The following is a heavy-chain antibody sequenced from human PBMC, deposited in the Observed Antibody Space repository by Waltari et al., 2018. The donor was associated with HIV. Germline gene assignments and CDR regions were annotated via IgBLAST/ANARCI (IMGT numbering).Heavy chain of an antibody. J-gene: IGHJ5*02. CDR1: GDSVSSNSAA. Sequence: QVQLQQSGPGLVKPSQTLSLTCAISGDSVSSNSAAWNWIRQSPRRGLEWLGRKYFRSKVYIDYAVSVKSRITNNPDTSKNHFSLQLNSVTPEYTAVYCCARGWDYDFWSGLEGGKFDPWGLGTLVTVSS. CDR3: ARGWDYDFWSGLEGGKFDP. D-gene: IGHD3-3*01. V-gene: IGHV6-1*01. CDR2: KYFRSKVYI.